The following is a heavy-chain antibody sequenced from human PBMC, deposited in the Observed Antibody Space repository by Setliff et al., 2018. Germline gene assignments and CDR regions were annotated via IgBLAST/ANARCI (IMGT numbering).Heavy chain of an antibody. V-gene: IGHV3-33*01. J-gene: IGHJ4*02. CDR1: GFTFSNYG. D-gene: IGHD3-16*01. Sequence: PGGSLRLSCVASGFTFSNYGMHWVRQAPGKGLEWVARIWNAGSSKFYGDSVKGRFTISRDNSKNTLYLQMNSLRAEETAVYYCARDGGEYWGQGTLVTVSS. CDR3: ARDGGEY. CDR2: IWNAGSSK.